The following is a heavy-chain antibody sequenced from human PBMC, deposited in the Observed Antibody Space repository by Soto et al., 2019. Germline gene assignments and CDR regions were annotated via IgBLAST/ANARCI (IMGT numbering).Heavy chain of an antibody. Sequence: QVQLVQSGAEVKKPGASVKVSCKASGYTFTSYAMHWVRQAPGQRLEWMGWINAGNGNTKYSQKFQGRVTITRDTSASTAYMELSSLRSEDTAGYYCARSIVVVTALDYWGQGTLVTFSS. CDR2: INAGNGNT. J-gene: IGHJ4*02. CDR1: GYTFTSYA. D-gene: IGHD2-21*02. CDR3: ARSIVVVTALDY. V-gene: IGHV1-3*01.